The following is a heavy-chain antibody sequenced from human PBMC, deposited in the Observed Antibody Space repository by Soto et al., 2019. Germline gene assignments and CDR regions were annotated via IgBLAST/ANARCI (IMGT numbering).Heavy chain of an antibody. V-gene: IGHV4-59*08. D-gene: IGHD6-13*01. CDR3: ARLTIAAAGPRYYYYMDV. CDR2: IYYSGST. Sequence: PSETLSLTCTVSGGSISSYYWSWIRQPPGKGLEWIGYIYYSGSTNYNPSLRSRVTISVDTSKNQFSLKLSSVTAADTAVYYCARLTIAAAGPRYYYYMDVWGKGTTVPVSS. CDR1: GGSISSYY. J-gene: IGHJ6*03.